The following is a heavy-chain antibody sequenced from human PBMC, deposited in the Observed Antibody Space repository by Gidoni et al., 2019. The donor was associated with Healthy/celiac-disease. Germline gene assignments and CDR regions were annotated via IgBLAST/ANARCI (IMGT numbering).Heavy chain of an antibody. CDR3: AREGLYYYGSGSYYEIDY. J-gene: IGHJ4*02. V-gene: IGHV4-39*07. CDR1: GGSISRSSYY. CDR2: RYYSGST. D-gene: IGHD3-10*01. Sequence: QLQLQESGPGLVKPSETLSLTCTVSGGSISRSSYYWGWIRQPPGKGREWIGSRYYSGSTYSNPALKSRVTIAVDTSKNKFSLKLSSVTAADTAVDYCAREGLYYYGSGSYYEIDYWGQGTLVTVSS.